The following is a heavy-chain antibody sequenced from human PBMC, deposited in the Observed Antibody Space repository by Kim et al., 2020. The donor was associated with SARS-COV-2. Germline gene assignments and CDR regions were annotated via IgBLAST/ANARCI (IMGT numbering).Heavy chain of an antibody. J-gene: IGHJ4*02. CDR1: GFSLSTRGMC. V-gene: IGHV2-70*17. D-gene: IGHD2-2*01. CDR2: IDWDDDQ. Sequence: SGPTLVNPTQTLTLTCTFSGFSLSTRGMCVSWIRQPPGKALEWLARIDWDDDQFYSTPMKTRLTISKDTSKNQVALSITNMDPVDTGTYYRAHIRCVCSSSSCEAAYFDYWGQGTLVTVSS. CDR3: AHIRCVCSSSSCEAAYFDY.